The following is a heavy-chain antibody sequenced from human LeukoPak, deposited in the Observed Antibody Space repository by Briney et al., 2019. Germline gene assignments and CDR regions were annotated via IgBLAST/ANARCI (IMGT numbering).Heavy chain of an antibody. CDR1: GFTVSSNY. CDR2: IYSGGST. V-gene: IGHV3-66*01. J-gene: IGHJ4*02. Sequence: TGGSLRLSCAASGFTVSSNYMSWVRQAPGKGLEWVSIIYSGGSTYYADSVKGRFTISRDNSKNSLYLQMNSLRAEDTAVYYCARDPRGYDFWSGYSENYWGQGTLVTVSS. CDR3: ARDPRGYDFWSGYSENY. D-gene: IGHD3-3*01.